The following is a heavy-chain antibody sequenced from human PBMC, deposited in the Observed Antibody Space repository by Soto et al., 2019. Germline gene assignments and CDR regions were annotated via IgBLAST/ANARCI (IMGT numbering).Heavy chain of an antibody. V-gene: IGHV3-30*18. J-gene: IGHJ6*02. D-gene: IGHD1-1*01. CDR1: GFTFSSYG. Sequence: GGSLRLSCAASGFTFSSYGMHWVRQAPGRGLEWVAVISYDGSNKYYADSVKGRFTISRDNSKNTLYLQMNSLRAEDTAVYYCAKDITPTGTINYKYDLDVWGQGTTVTVSS. CDR2: ISYDGSNK. CDR3: AKDITPTGTINYKYDLDV.